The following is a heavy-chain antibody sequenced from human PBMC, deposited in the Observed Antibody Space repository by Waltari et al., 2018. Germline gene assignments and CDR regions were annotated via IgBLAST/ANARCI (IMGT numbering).Heavy chain of an antibody. J-gene: IGHJ6*03. CDR1: GGSISSYY. CDR2: IYYSGST. CDR3: ARCHSSRYYYYYMDV. Sequence: QVQLQESGPGLVKPSETLSLTCTVSGGSISSYYWSWIRQPPGKGLEWIGYIYYSGSTNYNPSLKSRGTISVDTSKNQFSLKLSSGTAADTAVYYCARCHSSRYYYYYMDVWGKGTTVTVSS. D-gene: IGHD6-13*01. V-gene: IGHV4-59*01.